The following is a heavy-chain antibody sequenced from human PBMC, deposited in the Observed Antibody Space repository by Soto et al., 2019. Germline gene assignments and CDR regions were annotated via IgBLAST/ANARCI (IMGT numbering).Heavy chain of an antibody. D-gene: IGHD3-10*01. CDR3: AREGITMVRGVIITDDAFDI. CDR1: GGSISSYY. V-gene: IGHV4-59*01. Sequence: PSETLSLTCTVSGGSISSYYWSWIRQPPGKGLEWIGYIYYSGSTNYNPSLKSRVTISVDTSKNQFSLKLSSVTAADTAVYYCAREGITMVRGVIITDDAFDIWGQGTMVTVSS. CDR2: IYYSGST. J-gene: IGHJ3*02.